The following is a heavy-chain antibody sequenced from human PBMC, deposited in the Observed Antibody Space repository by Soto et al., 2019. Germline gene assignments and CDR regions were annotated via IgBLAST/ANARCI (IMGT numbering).Heavy chain of an antibody. CDR2: ISYDGSNK. V-gene: IGHV3-30-3*01. Sequence: GESLKISCAASGFTFSSYAMHWVRQAPGKGLEWVAVISYDGSNKYYADSVKGRFTISRDNSKNTLYLQMNSLRAEDTAVYYCASLAPAIRDYDFWSGYFDYWGQGTLVTVSS. CDR3: ASLAPAIRDYDFWSGYFDY. D-gene: IGHD3-3*01. CDR1: GFTFSSYA. J-gene: IGHJ4*02.